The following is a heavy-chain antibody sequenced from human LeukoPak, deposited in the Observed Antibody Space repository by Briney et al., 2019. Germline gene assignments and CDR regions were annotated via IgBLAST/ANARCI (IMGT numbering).Heavy chain of an antibody. J-gene: IGHJ6*03. CDR1: GYTFTDYY. CDR3: ARGRWPHMSYSRYYYMDV. V-gene: IGHV1-46*01. D-gene: IGHD2-15*01. CDR2: INPSGGST. Sequence: ASVKVSCKASGYTFTDYYMHWVRQAPGQGLEWMGIINPSGGSTSYAQKFQGRVTMTRDTSTSTVYMELSSLRSEDTAVYYCARGRWPHMSYSRYYYMDVWGKGTTVTISS.